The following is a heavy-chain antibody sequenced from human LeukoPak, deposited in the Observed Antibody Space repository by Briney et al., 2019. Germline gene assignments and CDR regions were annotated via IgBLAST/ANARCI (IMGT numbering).Heavy chain of an antibody. D-gene: IGHD6-13*01. CDR2: IYSGGST. CDR1: GFTFSDYY. CDR3: ARATGKYSSSWYVYFQH. V-gene: IGHV3-53*01. Sequence: GGSLRLSCAASGFTFSDYYMSWIRQAPGKGLEWVSVIYSGGSTYYADSVKGRFTTSRDNSKNTLYLQMNSLRAEDTAVYYCARATGKYSSSWYVYFQHWGQGTLVTVSS. J-gene: IGHJ1*01.